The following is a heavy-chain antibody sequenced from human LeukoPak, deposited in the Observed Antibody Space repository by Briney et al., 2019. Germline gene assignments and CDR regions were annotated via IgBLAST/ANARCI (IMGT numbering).Heavy chain of an antibody. V-gene: IGHV3-23*01. Sequence: PGGSLRLSCAASGFTFSSYAMSWVRQAPGKGLEWVSAISGSGGSTYYADSVKGRFTISRDNSKNTLYLQMNSLRAGDTAVYYCAKEFPLRGGEAPRRITMVRGVFDYWGQGTLVTVSS. CDR1: GFTFSSYA. D-gene: IGHD3-10*01. CDR3: AKEFPLRGGEAPRRITMVRGVFDY. CDR2: ISGSGGST. J-gene: IGHJ4*02.